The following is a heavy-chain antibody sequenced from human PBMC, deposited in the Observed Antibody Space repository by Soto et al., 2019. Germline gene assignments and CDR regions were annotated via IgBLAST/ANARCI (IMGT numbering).Heavy chain of an antibody. J-gene: IGHJ4*02. V-gene: IGHV4-59*01. CDR2: IYYSGST. CDR1: GGSISSYY. D-gene: IGHD2-2*01. CDR3: ARALYCSSTSCYESFYYFDY. Sequence: PSETLSLTCTVSGGSISSYYWSWIRQPPGKGLEWIGYIYYSGSTNYNPSLKSRVTISVDTSKNQFSLKLSSVTAADTAVYYCARALYCSSTSCYESFYYFDYWGQGTLVTVSS.